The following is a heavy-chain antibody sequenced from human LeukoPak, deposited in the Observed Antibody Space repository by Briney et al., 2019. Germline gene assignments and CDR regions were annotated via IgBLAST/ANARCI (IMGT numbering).Heavy chain of an antibody. V-gene: IGHV3-7*05. Sequence: GGSLRLSCVTSGFTFSSYWMTWIRQAPGKGLEWVANINQDGHEKNYVDSVKGRFTISRDNPKNSLYLQMNSLRAEDTAVYFCVRDMDVWAQGTTVTVSS. CDR2: INQDGHEK. CDR3: VRDMDV. J-gene: IGHJ6*02. CDR1: GFTFSSYW.